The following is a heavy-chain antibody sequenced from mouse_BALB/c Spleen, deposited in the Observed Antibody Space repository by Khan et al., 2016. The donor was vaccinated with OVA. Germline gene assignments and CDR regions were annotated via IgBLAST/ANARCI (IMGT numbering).Heavy chain of an antibody. Sequence: EVKLMESGGDLVKPGGSLKLSCAASGFTFSSYSMSWVRQTPDKRLEWVATISSDGDYTYFPDSVKGRFTISRDNAKNTLYLQMSSLKSEDTALYCWASHLTGTFAYWGQGTLVTVSA. CDR3: ASHLTGTFAY. CDR2: ISSDGDYT. J-gene: IGHJ3*01. V-gene: IGHV5-6*01. D-gene: IGHD4-1*01. CDR1: GFTFSSYS.